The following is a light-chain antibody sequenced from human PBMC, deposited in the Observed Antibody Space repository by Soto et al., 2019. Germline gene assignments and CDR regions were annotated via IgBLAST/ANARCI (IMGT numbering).Light chain of an antibody. CDR2: EGS. Sequence: QSALTQPASVSGSPGQSITISCTGTSIDVGSYNLVSWYQHHPGKAPKLMIYEGSKRPSGVSNRFSGSKSGNTASLTISGLQAEDEADYYCCSYAGSRVFGGGTKLTVL. J-gene: IGLJ3*02. CDR1: SIDVGSYNL. CDR3: CSYAGSRV. V-gene: IGLV2-23*01.